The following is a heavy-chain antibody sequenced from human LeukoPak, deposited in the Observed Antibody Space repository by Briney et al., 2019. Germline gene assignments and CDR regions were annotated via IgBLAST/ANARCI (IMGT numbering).Heavy chain of an antibody. CDR2: ISDSGGST. CDR3: ARAGAIS. V-gene: IGHV3-23*01. D-gene: IGHD3-10*01. J-gene: IGHJ4*02. Sequence: PGGSLRLSCAASGFTFSSYEMNWVRQAPGKGLEWVSSISDSGGSTYYADSEKGRFTISRDNSKNTLFLQMNSLRAEDTATYYCARAGAISWGQGTLVTVSS. CDR1: GFTFSSYE.